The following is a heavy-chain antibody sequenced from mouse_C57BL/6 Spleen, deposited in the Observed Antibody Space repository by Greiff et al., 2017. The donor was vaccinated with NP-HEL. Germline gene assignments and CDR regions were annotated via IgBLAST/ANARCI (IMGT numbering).Heavy chain of an antibody. CDR1: GYAFSSSW. Sequence: VQLQQSGPELVKPGASVKISCKASGYAFSSSWMNWVKQRPGKGLEWIGRIYPGDGDTNYNGKFKGKATLTADKSSSTAYMQLSSLTSEDSAVYFCAREGALLFAYWGQGTLVTVSA. V-gene: IGHV1-82*01. D-gene: IGHD3-3*01. J-gene: IGHJ3*01. CDR2: IYPGDGDT. CDR3: AREGALLFAY.